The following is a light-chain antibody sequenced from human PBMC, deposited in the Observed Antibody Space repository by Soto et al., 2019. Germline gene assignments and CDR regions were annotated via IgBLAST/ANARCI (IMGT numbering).Light chain of an antibody. CDR3: EQYYTYWT. J-gene: IGKJ1*01. CDR2: AAS. Sequence: DAQMTRSPSTLSAYVGDRVTITCRASQSIDRWLAWYQQKPGKAPKLLIHAASSLESGVPSRFSGSGSGTEFTLTISSLQPDDFATYHCEQYYTYWTFGQGTKVDIK. V-gene: IGKV1-5*01. CDR1: QSIDRW.